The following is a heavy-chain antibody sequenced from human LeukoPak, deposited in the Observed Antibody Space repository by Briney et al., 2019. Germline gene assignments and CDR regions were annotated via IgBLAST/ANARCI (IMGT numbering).Heavy chain of an antibody. CDR2: INHSGST. Sequence: ASETLSLTCAVYGGSFSGYYWSWIRQPPGKGLEWIGEINHSGSTNYNPSLKSRVTISVDTSKNQFSLKLSSVTAADTAAYYCARGGDLPAYYYGMDVWGQGTTVTVSS. V-gene: IGHV4-34*01. D-gene: IGHD3-3*01. CDR1: GGSFSGYY. CDR3: ARGGDLPAYYYGMDV. J-gene: IGHJ6*02.